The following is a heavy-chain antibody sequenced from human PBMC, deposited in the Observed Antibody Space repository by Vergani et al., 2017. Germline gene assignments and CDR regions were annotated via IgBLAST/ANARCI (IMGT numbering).Heavy chain of an antibody. Sequence: QVQLQQWGAGLLKPSETLSLTCAVYGGSFSGYYWSWIRQPPGKGLEWIGEINHSGSTNYNPSLKSRVTISLDTSKNQFSLKLSSVTAADTAVFYCVGGPHRYGMDVWGQGTTVTVSS. V-gene: IGHV4-34*01. J-gene: IGHJ6*02. CDR3: VGGPHRYGMDV. CDR1: GGSFSGYY. CDR2: INHSGST.